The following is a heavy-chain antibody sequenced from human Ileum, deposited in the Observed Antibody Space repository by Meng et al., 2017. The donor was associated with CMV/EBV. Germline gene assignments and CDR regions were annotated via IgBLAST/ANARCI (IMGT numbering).Heavy chain of an antibody. Sequence: EVVLLRCGGGLVKLGGPLSFSAAAPGFTFSNAWMSWVRTAPGKGLEGVGRIQSKTHGGTTDYAAPVKGRFTVSRDDSKNTLYLEMNSLKTEDTGVYYCVREPHFDYWGQGTLVTVSS. CDR1: GFTFSNAW. J-gene: IGHJ4*02. CDR2: IQSKTHGGTT. D-gene: IGHD1-26*01. CDR3: VREPHFDY. V-gene: IGHV3-15*01.